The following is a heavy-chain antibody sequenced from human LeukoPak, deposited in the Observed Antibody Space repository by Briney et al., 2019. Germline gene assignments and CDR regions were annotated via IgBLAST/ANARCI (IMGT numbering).Heavy chain of an antibody. V-gene: IGHV3-21*01. Sequence: GGSLRLSCAASGFTFINYRMNWVRQAPGKGLEWVSSISTSRSYIYYADSVKDRFTISSDNAKNSLYLQMNSLRAEDTAVYYCARDGDYYGSGSYRDGFDICGRGRMVTVSS. D-gene: IGHD3-10*01. CDR3: ARDGDYYGSGSYRDGFDI. CDR1: GFTFINYR. J-gene: IGHJ3*02. CDR2: ISTSRSYI.